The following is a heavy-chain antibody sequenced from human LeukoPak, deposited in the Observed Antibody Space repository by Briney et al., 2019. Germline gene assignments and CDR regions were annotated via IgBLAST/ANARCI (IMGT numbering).Heavy chain of an antibody. V-gene: IGHV4-34*01. CDR3: ARVRCSRGQDRCYNH. CDR2: VSPGGYT. CDR1: GVSVNYYY. Sequence: SETLSLTCAVSGVSVNYYYWSWIRQSPEKGLEWIGEVSPGGYTTYNPSLKSRVIISEDTSENHLSLNVRSVTAADTALYYCARVRCSRGQDRCYNHWAQGSLVTVSS. D-gene: IGHD2-15*01. J-gene: IGHJ5*02.